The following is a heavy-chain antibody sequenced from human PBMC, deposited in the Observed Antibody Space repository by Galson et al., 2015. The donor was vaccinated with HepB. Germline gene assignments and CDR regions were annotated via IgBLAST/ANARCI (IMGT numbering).Heavy chain of an antibody. D-gene: IGHD4-11*01. J-gene: IGHJ4*02. Sequence: SLRLACAASGFTVNNPWMIWAREAPGKGLEWVANIKQDGTEKYYVDSVKGRFTISRDNAKNSLYLQMNSLTAEDTAIYYCARDIYKDYPTAFDYWGQGTLVTVSS. CDR2: IKQDGTEK. CDR3: ARDIYKDYPTAFDY. CDR1: GFTVNNPW. V-gene: IGHV3-7*03.